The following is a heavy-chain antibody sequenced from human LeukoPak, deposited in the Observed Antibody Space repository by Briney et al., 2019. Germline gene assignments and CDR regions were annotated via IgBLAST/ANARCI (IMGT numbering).Heavy chain of an antibody. CDR2: IYYSGST. J-gene: IGHJ4*02. CDR1: GGSISSYY. V-gene: IGHV4-59*08. CDR3: ARLGYCSSTSCYRDFDY. Sequence: SETLSLTCTVSGGSISSYYWSWIRQPPGKGLEWIRYIYYSGSTNYNPSLKSRVTISVDTSKNQFSLKLSSVTAADTAVYYCARLGYCSSTSCYRDFDYWGQGTLVTVSS. D-gene: IGHD2-2*02.